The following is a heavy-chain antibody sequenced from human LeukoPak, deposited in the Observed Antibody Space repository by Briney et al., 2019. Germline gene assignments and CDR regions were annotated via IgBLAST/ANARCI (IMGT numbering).Heavy chain of an antibody. D-gene: IGHD5-18*01. J-gene: IGHJ4*02. CDR3: ARGPSINSYGRYYFDY. CDR2: IWYDGSNK. Sequence: GRSLRLSCAASGFTFSSYGMHWVRQAPGKGLEWVAVIWYDGSNKYYADSVKGRFTISRDNSKNTLYLQMNSLRAEDTAVYYCARGPSINSYGRYYFDYWGQGTLVTVSS. CDR1: GFTFSSYG. V-gene: IGHV3-33*01.